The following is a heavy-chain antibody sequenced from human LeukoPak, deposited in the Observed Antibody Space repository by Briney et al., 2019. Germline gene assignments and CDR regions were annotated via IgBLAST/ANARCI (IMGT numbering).Heavy chain of an antibody. Sequence: PGGTLRLSCSASGFTFSSYSMNWVRQAPGKGLEWVSYISSSTSTIYYADSVKGRFTISRDNAKNSLYLQMNSLRAEDTAVYYCARPRIAAAGNVYYMDVWGKGTTVTVSS. J-gene: IGHJ6*03. D-gene: IGHD6-13*01. CDR2: ISSSTSTI. V-gene: IGHV3-48*01. CDR1: GFTFSSYS. CDR3: ARPRIAAAGNVYYMDV.